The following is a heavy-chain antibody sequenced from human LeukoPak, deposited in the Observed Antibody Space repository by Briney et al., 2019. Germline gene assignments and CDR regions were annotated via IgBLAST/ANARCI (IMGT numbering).Heavy chain of an antibody. CDR3: AREGPIVVVPAATSFDI. V-gene: IGHV4-4*07. CDR1: GGSISSYY. D-gene: IGHD2-2*01. CDR2: IYTSGST. Sequence: SETLSLTCTVSGGSISSYYWSWIRQPAGKGLEWIGRIYTSGSTNYNPSLESRVTISVDTSKNQFSLKLSSVTAADTAVYYCAREGPIVVVPAATSFDIWGQGTMVTVSS. J-gene: IGHJ3*02.